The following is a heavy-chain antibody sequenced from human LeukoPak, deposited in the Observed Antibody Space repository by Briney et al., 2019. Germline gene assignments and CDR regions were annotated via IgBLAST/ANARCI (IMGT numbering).Heavy chain of an antibody. CDR3: ARDPATVTSHFDY. CDR1: GFIFSRYD. CDR2: IWHDGSKT. Sequence: GTSLRLSCVASGFIFSRYDMHWVRLAPGKGLEWVALIWHDGSKTHYADSVKGRFTISRDDSKSTLYVQMNSLRVEDTAVYYCARDPATVTSHFDYWGQGALVTVSS. D-gene: IGHD4-17*01. J-gene: IGHJ4*02. V-gene: IGHV3-33*01.